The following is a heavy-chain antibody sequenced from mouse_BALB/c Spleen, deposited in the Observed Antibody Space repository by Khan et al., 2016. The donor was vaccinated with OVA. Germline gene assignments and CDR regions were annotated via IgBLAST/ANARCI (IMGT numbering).Heavy chain of an antibody. Sequence: QVQLKESGAELVKPGASVRLSCKASGYTFSSYYMYWVKQRPGQGLEWIGGINPSNGGTNFNEKFKTKATLTVDKSSSTAYMQISSLTSEDSAVSYCTKSGYANPFAYWGQGTLLTVSA. CDR2: INPSNGGT. D-gene: IGHD2-10*02. CDR3: TKSGYANPFAY. J-gene: IGHJ3*01. V-gene: IGHV1S81*02. CDR1: GYTFSSYY.